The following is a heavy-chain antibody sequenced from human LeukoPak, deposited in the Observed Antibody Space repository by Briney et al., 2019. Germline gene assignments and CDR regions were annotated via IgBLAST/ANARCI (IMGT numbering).Heavy chain of an antibody. Sequence: GGSLRLPCAASGFTFSSYEMNWVRQAPGKGLEWVSYISSSGSTIYYADSVKGRFTISRDNAKNSLYLQMNSLRAEDTAVYYCARTPQRNYLFDYWGQGTLVTVSS. V-gene: IGHV3-48*03. D-gene: IGHD1-7*01. J-gene: IGHJ4*02. CDR2: ISSSGSTI. CDR1: GFTFSSYE. CDR3: ARTPQRNYLFDY.